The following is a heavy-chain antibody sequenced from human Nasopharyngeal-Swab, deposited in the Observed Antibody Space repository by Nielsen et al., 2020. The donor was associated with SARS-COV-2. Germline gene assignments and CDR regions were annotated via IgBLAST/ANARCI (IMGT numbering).Heavy chain of an antibody. Sequence: WIRQPPGKGLEWIGYIYYSGSTYYNPSLKSRVTISEDTSKNQFSLKMSSVTAADTAVYYCARYCSSISADFDYWGQGTLVTVSS. V-gene: IGHV4-31*02. D-gene: IGHD2-2*01. J-gene: IGHJ4*02. CDR3: ARYCSSISADFDY. CDR2: IYYSGST.